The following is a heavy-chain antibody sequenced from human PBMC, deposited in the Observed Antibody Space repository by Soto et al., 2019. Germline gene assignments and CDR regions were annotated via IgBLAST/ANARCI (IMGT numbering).Heavy chain of an antibody. Sequence: EVQLVESGGGLVRPGGSLRLSCAASGFTFSRYSMNWVRQAPGKGLEWVSSISSTTNYIYYADSMKGRFTVSRDNAKNSVYLDMNSLSAEYTAVHYCARESEDLTSNFDYWGQGTLVTVSS. V-gene: IGHV3-21*01. CDR2: ISSTTNYI. CDR1: GFTFSRYS. J-gene: IGHJ4*02. CDR3: ARESEDLTSNFDY.